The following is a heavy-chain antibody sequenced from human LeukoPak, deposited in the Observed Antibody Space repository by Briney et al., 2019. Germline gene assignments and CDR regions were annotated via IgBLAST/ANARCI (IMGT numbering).Heavy chain of an antibody. Sequence: SETLSLTCTVSGGSISSYYWSWIRQPPGKGLEWIGYIYYSGSTNYNPSLKSRATISVDTSKNQFSLKLSSVTAADTAVYYCAREAVYASVAFDIWGQGTMVTVSS. V-gene: IGHV4-59*01. J-gene: IGHJ3*02. D-gene: IGHD2-8*01. CDR1: GGSISSYY. CDR2: IYYSGST. CDR3: AREAVYASVAFDI.